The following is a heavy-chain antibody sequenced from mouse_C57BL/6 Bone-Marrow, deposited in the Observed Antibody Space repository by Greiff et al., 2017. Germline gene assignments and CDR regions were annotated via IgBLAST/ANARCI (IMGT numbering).Heavy chain of an antibody. Sequence: EVQLVESGGGLVQPGGSLKLSCAASGFTFSDYYMYWVRQTPEKRLEWVAYISNGGGSTYSPDTVKGRFTISRDNAKNTLYLQMSRLKSEDTAMYYCARHPNYYGRAMDYWGQGTSVTVSS. D-gene: IGHD1-1*01. J-gene: IGHJ4*01. V-gene: IGHV5-12*01. CDR2: ISNGGGST. CDR1: GFTFSDYY. CDR3: ARHPNYYGRAMDY.